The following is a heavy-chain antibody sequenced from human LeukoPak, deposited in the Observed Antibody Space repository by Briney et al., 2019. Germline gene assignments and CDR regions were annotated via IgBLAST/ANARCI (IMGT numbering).Heavy chain of an antibody. CDR3: AITAGGYDFWSGSNYQNWFDP. D-gene: IGHD3-3*01. CDR2: IIPIFGTA. CDR1: GGPFISYA. Sequence: ASVKVSFKASGGPFISYAISWVRPAPGQGLEWMGGIIPIFGTANYAQKFPGRVTVTADESTSTTYMELSSLRSEDTAVYYCAITAGGYDFWSGSNYQNWFDPWGQGTLVTVSS. V-gene: IGHV1-69*01. J-gene: IGHJ5*02.